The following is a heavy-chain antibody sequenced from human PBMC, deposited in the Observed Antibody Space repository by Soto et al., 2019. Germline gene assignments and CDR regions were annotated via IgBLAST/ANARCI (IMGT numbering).Heavy chain of an antibody. CDR3: TREAISMVRGTDNWFDP. CDR2: IIGNGIST. D-gene: IGHD3-10*01. V-gene: IGHV3-23*01. J-gene: IGHJ5*02. CDR1: GFTFNNYA. Sequence: GGSLRLSCAASGFTFNNYAMSWVRQAPGKGLEWVSAIIGNGISTYYADSLRCRFTISRDNSEYTLFLQMNRLRADDTAVYLCTREAISMVRGTDNWFDPWGQGTLVTVSS.